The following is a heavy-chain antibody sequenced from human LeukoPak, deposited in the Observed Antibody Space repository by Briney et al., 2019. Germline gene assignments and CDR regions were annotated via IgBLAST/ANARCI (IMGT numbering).Heavy chain of an antibody. Sequence: GGSLRLSCAASGFTFSSYWMSWVRQAPGKGLEWVANIKQDGGGKYYVDSVKGRFIISRDNANNSLYLQMNSLRADDTAVYYCARDRIFDYWGQGTLVTVSS. J-gene: IGHJ4*02. CDR1: GFTFSSYW. D-gene: IGHD2-15*01. CDR3: ARDRIFDY. CDR2: IKQDGGGK. V-gene: IGHV3-7*03.